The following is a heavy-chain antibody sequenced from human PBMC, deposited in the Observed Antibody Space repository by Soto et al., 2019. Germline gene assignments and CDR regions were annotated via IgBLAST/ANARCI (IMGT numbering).Heavy chain of an antibody. CDR3: ARGMIVVVTAIDY. CDR2: IWYDGSNK. D-gene: IGHD2-21*02. Sequence: GGSLRLSCAASGFTFSSYGMHWVRQAPGKGLEWVAVIWYDGSNKYYADSVKGRFTISRDNSKNTLYLQMNSLRAEDTAVYYCARGMIVVVTAIDYWGQGTLVTVSS. J-gene: IGHJ4*02. V-gene: IGHV3-33*01. CDR1: GFTFSSYG.